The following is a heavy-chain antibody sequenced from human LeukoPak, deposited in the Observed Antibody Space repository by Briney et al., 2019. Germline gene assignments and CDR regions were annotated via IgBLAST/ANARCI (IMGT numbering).Heavy chain of an antibody. CDR2: IKSNFDGGTT. Sequence: GGSLRLSCAASGFTFNDAWMSWVREAPGKGLEWVGRIKSNFDGGTTDFAAPVNGRFSISRDDSKTTLYLHVDSLQTGDTAVYYCVGHWDPIVSAIAPGDYWGQGTLVTVSS. CDR1: GFTFNDAW. J-gene: IGHJ4*02. D-gene: IGHD5/OR15-5a*01. V-gene: IGHV3-15*01. CDR3: VGHWDPIVSAIAPGDY.